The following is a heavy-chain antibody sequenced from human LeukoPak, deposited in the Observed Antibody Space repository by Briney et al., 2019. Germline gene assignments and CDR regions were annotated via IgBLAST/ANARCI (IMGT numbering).Heavy chain of an antibody. CDR1: GYTFTSYG. CDR2: ISAYNNHYT. V-gene: IGHV1-18*01. CDR3: ARDGHSSGYYQTDAFHI. Sequence: GASVKVSCKASGYTFTSYGISWVRQAPGQGLEWMGWISAYNNHYTNHTQKLQGRVTMITDTSTSTAYMELRSLRSDDTALYYCARDGHSSGYYQTDAFHIWGQGTMVTVSS. D-gene: IGHD3-22*01. J-gene: IGHJ3*02.